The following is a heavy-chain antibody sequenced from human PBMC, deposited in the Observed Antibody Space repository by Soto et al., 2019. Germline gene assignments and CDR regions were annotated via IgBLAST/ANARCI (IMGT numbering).Heavy chain of an antibody. D-gene: IGHD2-8*02. CDR1: GFTLSSYG. J-gene: IGHJ4*02. CDR3: ASERLAVLRSVLDY. Sequence: GGALRVWCSASGFTLSSYGMHWVRQAPGKGLEWVALISYDGSNKDYADSVKGRFTISRDNSKNTLYLQMNSLRAEDTAVYYCASERLAVLRSVLDYWGQGTLVTVSS. V-gene: IGHV3-30-3*01. CDR2: ISYDGSNK.